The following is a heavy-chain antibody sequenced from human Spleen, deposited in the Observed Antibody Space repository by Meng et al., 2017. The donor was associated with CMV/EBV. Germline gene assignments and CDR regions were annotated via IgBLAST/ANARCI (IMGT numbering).Heavy chain of an antibody. Sequence: GESLKISCAASGFGFSNYEMNWVRQAPGRGLEWVSFISASATTIHYADSVKGRFTISRDNARNSLFLQMNSLRADDTAVYYCARNYRYSYGMDVWGQGTTVTVSS. D-gene: IGHD1-7*01. J-gene: IGHJ6*02. CDR3: ARNYRYSYGMDV. V-gene: IGHV3-48*03. CDR1: GFGFSNYE. CDR2: ISASATTI.